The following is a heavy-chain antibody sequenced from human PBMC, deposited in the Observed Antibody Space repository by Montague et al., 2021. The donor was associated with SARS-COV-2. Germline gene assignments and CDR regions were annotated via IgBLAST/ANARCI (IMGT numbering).Heavy chain of an antibody. J-gene: IGHJ4*02. CDR1: GFSITTSTMG. CDR3: VHYASGSYYFHY. D-gene: IGHD3-10*01. V-gene: IGHV2-5*02. CDR2: TNWGDEK. Sequence: PALVKPTQTLTLTCTFSGFSITTSTMGVGWIRQPPGKALEWLALTNWGDEKRFSPSLKSRLTITKDTLKDQVVLRMTNMDPVDTATYYCVHYASGSYYFHYWGQGTLVTVSS.